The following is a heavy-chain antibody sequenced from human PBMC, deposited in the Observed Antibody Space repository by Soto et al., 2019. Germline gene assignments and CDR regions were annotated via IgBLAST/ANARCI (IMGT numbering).Heavy chain of an antibody. CDR2: ISNSRGIT. CDR3: AKTYYYDSGSYYVADN. V-gene: IGHV3-23*01. Sequence: EVQLLESGGGLVQPGGSLRLSCAASGFSFTTYSMSWVRQAPGKGLEWVSTISNSRGITYYADYVKGRFTISRDISKNTLYLQMNGLRAEDTALYYCAKTYYYDSGSYYVADNWGQGTLVTVSS. CDR1: GFSFTTYS. D-gene: IGHD3-10*01. J-gene: IGHJ4*02.